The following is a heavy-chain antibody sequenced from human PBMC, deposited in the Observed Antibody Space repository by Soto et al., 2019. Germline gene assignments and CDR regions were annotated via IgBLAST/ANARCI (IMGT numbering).Heavy chain of an antibody. CDR3: SYDTFGDKDF. CDR2: VNPDGTIT. Sequence: PGGSLRLSCAASGYTFSHYWMHWVRQAPRKGLVLVSLVNPDGTITTYSASLKGRFTISKDTPKNNVYVQMNSVGVEETALYYCSYDTFGDKDFWCQGHRVTISS. CDR1: GYTFSHYW. J-gene: IGHJ4*02. V-gene: IGHV3-74*01. D-gene: IGHD3-9*01.